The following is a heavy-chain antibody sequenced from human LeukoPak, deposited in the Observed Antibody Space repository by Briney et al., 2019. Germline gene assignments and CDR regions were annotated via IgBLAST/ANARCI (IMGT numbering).Heavy chain of an antibody. D-gene: IGHD3-22*01. CDR2: IYYIGGT. CDR1: GGSIRSYY. J-gene: IGHJ4*02. V-gene: IGHV4-59*08. CDR3: ARRYDTSGRLDY. Sequence: WETLSLTCTVSGGSIRSYYWSWIRQPPGKGLEWIGYIYYIGGTNYNPSLKSRVTISLDTSKNQFSLKLNSVTAADTAVYYCARRYDTSGRLDYWGQGTLVTVSS.